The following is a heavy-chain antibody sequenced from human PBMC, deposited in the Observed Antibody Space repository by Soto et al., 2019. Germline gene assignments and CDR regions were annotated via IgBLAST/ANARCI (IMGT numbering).Heavy chain of an antibody. V-gene: IGHV1-2*02. CDR2: ISPNSGAT. CDR1: GYTFTGYY. CDR3: AWEIINWFDY. D-gene: IGHD1-1*01. Sequence: GASVKVSCKASGYTFTGYYMHWVGQAPGQVLAWMGCISPNSGATNYTQKFHVTVTMTRHTSIITAYMELTRLTSIYSSVYYCAWEIINWFDYWGQGTLVTVSS. J-gene: IGHJ4*02.